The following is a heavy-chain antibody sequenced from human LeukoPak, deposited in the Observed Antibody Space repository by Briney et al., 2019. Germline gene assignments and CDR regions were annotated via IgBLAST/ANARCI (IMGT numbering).Heavy chain of an antibody. CDR1: GGSISSSSYY. J-gene: IGHJ4*02. V-gene: IGHV4-39*01. CDR2: IYYSGST. D-gene: IGHD4-17*01. Sequence: SETLSLTCTVSGGSISSSSYYWGWIRQPPGKGLEWIGSIYYSGSTYYNPSLKSRVTISVDASKNQFSLKLSSVTAADTAVYYCARGLRWTSSYFDYWGQGTLVTVSS. CDR3: ARGLRWTSSYFDY.